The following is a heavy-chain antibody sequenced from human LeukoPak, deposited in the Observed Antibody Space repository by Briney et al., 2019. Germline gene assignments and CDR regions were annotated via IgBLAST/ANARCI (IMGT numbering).Heavy chain of an antibody. CDR2: ISSSSSTI. Sequence: GGSLRLSCAASAFSSSDYYMSWIRQAPGKGLEWVSYISSSSSTIYYADSVKGRFTISRDNAKNSLYLQMNSLRAEDTAVYYCARGSGSPNYFDYWGQGTLVTVSS. J-gene: IGHJ4*02. CDR3: ARGSGSPNYFDY. D-gene: IGHD1-26*01. V-gene: IGHV3-11*04. CDR1: AFSSSDYY.